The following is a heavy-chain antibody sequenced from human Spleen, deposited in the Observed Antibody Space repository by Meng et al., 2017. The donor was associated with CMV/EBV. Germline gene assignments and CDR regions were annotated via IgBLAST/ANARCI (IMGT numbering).Heavy chain of an antibody. J-gene: IGHJ3*02. Sequence: GGSLRLSCAASGFTFSSYWMSWVRQAPGKGLEWVANIKQDGSEKYYVDSVKGRFTISRDNAKNSLYLQMNSLRAEDTAVYYCAREDGYTKRGAFDIWGQGMLVTVSS. V-gene: IGHV3-7*01. D-gene: IGHD5-24*01. CDR1: GFTFSSYW. CDR3: AREDGYTKRGAFDI. CDR2: IKQDGSEK.